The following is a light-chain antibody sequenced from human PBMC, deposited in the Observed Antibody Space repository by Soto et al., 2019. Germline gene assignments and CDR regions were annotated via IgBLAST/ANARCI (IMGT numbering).Light chain of an antibody. Sequence: EIGVTQSPATLSVSPGERAALSCRASQSVSCNLAWYQHTPGQAPRLLIYGASTRATGFPARFRGSGFGTGFTLTISSLKYEDFAVYYCQQYKYRPLAFGKETRLE. J-gene: IGKJ5*01. CDR2: GAS. CDR1: QSVSCN. CDR3: QQYKYRPLA. V-gene: IGKV3-15*01.